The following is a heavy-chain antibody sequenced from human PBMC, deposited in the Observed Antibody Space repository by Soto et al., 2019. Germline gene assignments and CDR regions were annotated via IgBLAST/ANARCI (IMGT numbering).Heavy chain of an antibody. V-gene: IGHV3-64D*08. CDR1: GVTFSSYA. Sequence: PGGSLRLSCSASGVTFSSYAMHLVRQAPGKGLEYVSAISSNGGSTYYADSVKGRFTISRDNSKNTLYLQMSSLRAEDTAVYYCVKDRPSYYYDSSGYSYFDYWGQGTLVTVSS. D-gene: IGHD3-22*01. J-gene: IGHJ4*02. CDR3: VKDRPSYYYDSSGYSYFDY. CDR2: ISSNGGST.